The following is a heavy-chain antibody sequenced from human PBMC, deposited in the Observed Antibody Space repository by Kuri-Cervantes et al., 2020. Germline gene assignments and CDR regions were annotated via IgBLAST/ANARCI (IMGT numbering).Heavy chain of an antibody. CDR1: GFTFSSYG. CDR2: ISYDGSNK. V-gene: IGHV3-30*18. CDR3: AKSLTLSFWGSYYAATSGPDWWY. D-gene: IGHD1-26*01. J-gene: IGHJ4*02. Sequence: GGSLRLSCAASGFTFSSYGMHWVRQAPGKGLEWVAVISYDGSNKYYADSVKGRFTISRDNSKNTLYLQMNSLRAEDTAVYYCAKSLTLSFWGSYYAATSGPDWWYWGQGTLVTVSS.